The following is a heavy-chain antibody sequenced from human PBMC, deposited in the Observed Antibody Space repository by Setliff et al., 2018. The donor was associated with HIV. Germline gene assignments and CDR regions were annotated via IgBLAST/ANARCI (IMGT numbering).Heavy chain of an antibody. V-gene: IGHV4-31*03. J-gene: IGHJ4*02. CDR3: ARQAYYYDSTGYWRAGFFDY. CDR2: IYYDGAT. Sequence: LSLTCSVSGDSISSGTYYWSWIRQHPGKGLEWIGYIYYDGATYYNPSFKSRLTISVDTSKNQFSLTLSSVTAADAAVYFCARQAYYYDSTGYWRAGFFDYWGQGTPVTVSS. D-gene: IGHD3-22*01. CDR1: GDSISSGTYY.